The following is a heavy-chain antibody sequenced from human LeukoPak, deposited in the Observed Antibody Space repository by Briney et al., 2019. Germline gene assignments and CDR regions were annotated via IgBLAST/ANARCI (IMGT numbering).Heavy chain of an antibody. J-gene: IGHJ4*02. CDR2: IYYSGST. Sequence: PSETLSLTCTVSGGSISSYYWSWIRQPPGKGLEWIGYIYYSGSTNYNPSLKSRVTISVDTSKNQFSLKLSSVTAADTAVYYCARHVRYSSSFDYWGQGTLVTVSS. CDR1: GGSISSYY. D-gene: IGHD6-13*01. CDR3: ARHVRYSSSFDY. V-gene: IGHV4-59*08.